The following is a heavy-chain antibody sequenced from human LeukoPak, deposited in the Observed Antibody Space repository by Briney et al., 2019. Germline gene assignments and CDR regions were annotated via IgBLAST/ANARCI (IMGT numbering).Heavy chain of an antibody. CDR3: ARDPNYDILTGYYSDY. J-gene: IGHJ4*02. CDR1: GYTFTSYG. CDR2: ISAYNGNT. D-gene: IGHD3-9*01. Sequence: ASVKVSCKAPGYTFTSYGISWVRQAPGQGLEWMGWISAYNGNTNYAQKLQGRVTMTTDTSTSTAYMELRSLRSDDTAVYYCARDPNYDILTGYYSDYWGQGTLVTVSS. V-gene: IGHV1-18*01.